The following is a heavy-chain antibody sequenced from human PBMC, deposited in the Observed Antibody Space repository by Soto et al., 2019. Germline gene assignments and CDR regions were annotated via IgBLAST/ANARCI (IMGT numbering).Heavy chain of an antibody. CDR3: ASRDYGYTFNI. J-gene: IGHJ3*02. V-gene: IGHV4-31*03. CDR1: GGSVTGGGFC. Sequence: SETLSLTCTVSGGSVTGGGFCWSWIRQHPGEGLEFIGYMCYSGSTSYNPSLKSRVAISIDTSKNQFSLTLTFVTAADTAVYYCASRDYGYTFNIWGQGTMVTVSS. CDR2: MCYSGST. D-gene: IGHD4-17*01.